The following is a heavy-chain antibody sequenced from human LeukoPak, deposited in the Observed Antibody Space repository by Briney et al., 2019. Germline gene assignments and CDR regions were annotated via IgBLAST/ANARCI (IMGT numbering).Heavy chain of an antibody. CDR1: GFTLSSYA. CDR2: ISGSGDNT. Sequence: GGSLRLSCAASGFTLSSYAMSWVRQAPGKGLEWVSAISGSGDNTYYADSVKGRFTISRDNSKNTLYLQMNSLRAEDTAVYYCAKSEALRFLEWLFGYWGQGTLVTVSS. V-gene: IGHV3-23*01. D-gene: IGHD3-3*01. CDR3: AKSEALRFLEWLFGY. J-gene: IGHJ4*02.